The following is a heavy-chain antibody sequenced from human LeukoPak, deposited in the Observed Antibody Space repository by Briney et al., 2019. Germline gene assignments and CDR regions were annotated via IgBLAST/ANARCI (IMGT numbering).Heavy chain of an antibody. J-gene: IGHJ4*02. Sequence: SETLSLTCTVSGGSISNHYWSWIRQPPGKGLEWIGFIYATGRTDYNPSFTSRATVSVDMSKNQFSLKLSSVTAADTAMYYCARQIVSGSMGCDFWGQGTLVTVSP. CDR1: GGSISNHY. CDR2: IYATGRT. CDR3: ARQIVSGSMGCDF. D-gene: IGHD2-21*01. V-gene: IGHV4-59*08.